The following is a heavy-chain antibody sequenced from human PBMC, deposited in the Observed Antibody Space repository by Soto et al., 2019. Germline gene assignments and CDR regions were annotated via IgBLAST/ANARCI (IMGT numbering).Heavy chain of an antibody. CDR2: IYYSGST. CDR1: GGSISSYY. V-gene: IGHV4-59*01. J-gene: IGHJ5*02. D-gene: IGHD4-17*01. CDR3: ARGSNDYGGNSRDNWFDP. Sequence: SETLSLTCTVSGGSISSYYWSWIRQPPGKGLEWIGYIYYSGSTNYNPSLKSRVTISVDTSKNQFSLKLSSVTAADTAVYYCARGSNDYGGNSRDNWFDPWGQGTLVTVSS.